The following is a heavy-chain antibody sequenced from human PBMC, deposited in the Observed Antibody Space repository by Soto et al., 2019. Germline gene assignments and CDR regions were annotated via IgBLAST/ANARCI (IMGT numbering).Heavy chain of an antibody. Sequence: ATLSLTCAVYGGSFRGYYWSWIRQPPGKGLEWSGEINHSGSTNYNQSLKSRVTISVDTSKNQFSLKLSSVTAADTAVYYCARGGTITMVRGVTHRKYWFDPWGQGTLVTVSS. V-gene: IGHV4-34*01. CDR1: GGSFRGYY. CDR3: ARGGTITMVRGVTHRKYWFDP. D-gene: IGHD3-10*01. J-gene: IGHJ5*02. CDR2: INHSGST.